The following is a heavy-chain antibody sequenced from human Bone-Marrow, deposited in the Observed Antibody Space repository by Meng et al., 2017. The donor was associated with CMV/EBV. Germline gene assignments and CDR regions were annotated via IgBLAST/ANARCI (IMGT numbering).Heavy chain of an antibody. Sequence: GESLKISCAASGFTFSTYAMNWVRQAPGKGLEWISAVSTGGSTNYADSVKGRFTISRDNAKNSLYLQMNSLRAEDTAVYYCARDVFGDGYLDYWGQGTLVTVSS. D-gene: IGHD3-10*02. J-gene: IGHJ4*02. V-gene: IGHV3-21*01. CDR2: VSTGGST. CDR1: GFTFSTYA. CDR3: ARDVFGDGYLDY.